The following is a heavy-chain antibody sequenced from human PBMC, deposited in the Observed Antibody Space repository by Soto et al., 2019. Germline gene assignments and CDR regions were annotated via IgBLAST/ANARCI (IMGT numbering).Heavy chain of an antibody. J-gene: IGHJ4*02. D-gene: IGHD6-6*01. CDR1: GYTFTSYD. CDR3: ARVGPYSSSSNL. Sequence: GASVKVSCKASGYTFTSYDINWVRQATGQGLEWMGWMNPNSGNTGYAQKFQGRVTMTRNASISTAYMELSSLRSEDTAVYYCARVGPYSSSSNLWGQGTLVTVSS. V-gene: IGHV1-8*01. CDR2: MNPNSGNT.